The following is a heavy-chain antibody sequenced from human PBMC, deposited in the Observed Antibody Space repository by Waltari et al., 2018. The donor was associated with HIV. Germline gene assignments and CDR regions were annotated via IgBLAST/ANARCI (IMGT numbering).Heavy chain of an antibody. Sequence: QVQLVESGGGVVQPGGSLRLSCTASGFTFSNYGMHWVRQAPGKGLQLVAFTRYDGTNKYYVDSVKGRVIISRDNSKNTLSLQMHSLRAEDTAVYYCAKAPHHYDSSGPVYWGQGTLVTVSS. CDR3: AKAPHHYDSSGPVY. J-gene: IGHJ4*02. CDR2: TRYDGTNK. CDR1: GFTFSNYG. V-gene: IGHV3-30*02. D-gene: IGHD3-22*01.